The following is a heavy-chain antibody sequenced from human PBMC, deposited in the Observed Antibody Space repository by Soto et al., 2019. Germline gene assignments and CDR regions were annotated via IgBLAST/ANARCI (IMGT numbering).Heavy chain of an antibody. J-gene: IGHJ4*02. CDR2: IHYSGST. CDR1: GGSLSSADFY. Sequence: SETLSLTCIVSGGSLSSADFYWSWIRQPPGKGLVWIGNIHYSGSTHYKSSLKSRVIISVDTSKNHFSLRLSSVTAADTAVFFCASSYYDSGGFYSYYYFDYWGLGTLVTVSS. D-gene: IGHD3-22*01. V-gene: IGHV4-30-4*01. CDR3: ASSYYDSGGFYSYYYFDY.